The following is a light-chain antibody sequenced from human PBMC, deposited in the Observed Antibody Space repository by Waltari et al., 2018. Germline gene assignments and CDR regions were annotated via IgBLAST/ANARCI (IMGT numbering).Light chain of an antibody. CDR1: QRVLYSSHNKDS. Sequence: DIVMTQSPDSLAVSLGERATTTSKSIQRVLYSSHNKDSLPWYHQQPVQTPTLLIYWASTRESGVPDRFSGSKSGTSASLAISGLRPEDEADYYCAAWDGTLSAVAFGGGTK. V-gene: IGKV4-1*01. CDR2: WAS. J-gene: IGKJ4*01. CDR3: AAWDGTLSAVA.